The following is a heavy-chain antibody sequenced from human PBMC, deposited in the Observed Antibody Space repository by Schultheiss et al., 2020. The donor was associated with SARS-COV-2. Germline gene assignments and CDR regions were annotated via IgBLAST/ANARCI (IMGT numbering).Heavy chain of an antibody. Sequence: KISCKASGGTFSSYAISWVRQAPGQGLEWMGGIIPIFGTANYAQKFQGRVTITADESTSTAYMELSSLRSEDTAVYYCARVGLTGIIYYLDYWGQGTLVTVSS. J-gene: IGHJ4*02. CDR1: GGTFSSYA. CDR2: IIPIFGTA. D-gene: IGHD3-9*01. V-gene: IGHV1-69*01. CDR3: ARVGLTGIIYYLDY.